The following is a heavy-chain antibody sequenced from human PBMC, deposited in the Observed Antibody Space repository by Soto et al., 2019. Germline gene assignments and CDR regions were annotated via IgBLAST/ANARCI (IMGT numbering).Heavy chain of an antibody. J-gene: IGHJ6*03. Sequence: GSLRLSCAASGFTFSSYSMNWVRQAPGQGLEWVSYISSSSSTIYYADSVKGRFTISRDNAKNSLYLQMNSLRAEDTAVYYCARDGAVTTPDFYYFYYMDVWGKGTTVTVSS. CDR1: GFTFSSYS. CDR3: ARDGAVTTPDFYYFYYMDV. V-gene: IGHV3-48*01. CDR2: ISSSSSTI. D-gene: IGHD4-17*01.